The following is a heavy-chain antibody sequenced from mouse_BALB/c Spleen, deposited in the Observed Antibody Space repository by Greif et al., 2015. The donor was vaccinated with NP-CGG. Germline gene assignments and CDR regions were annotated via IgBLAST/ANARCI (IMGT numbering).Heavy chain of an antibody. D-gene: IGHD1-1*01. J-gene: IGHJ2*01. CDR1: GYTFTSYW. Sequence: QVQLKQSGAELVKPGAPVKLSCKASGYTFTSYWMNWVKQRPGRGLEWIGRIDPSDSETHYNQKFKDKATLTVDKSSSTAYIQLSSLTSEDSAVYYCARGYYGSSDYFDYWGQGTTLTVSS. V-gene: IGHV1-69*02. CDR2: IDPSDSET. CDR3: ARGYYGSSDYFDY.